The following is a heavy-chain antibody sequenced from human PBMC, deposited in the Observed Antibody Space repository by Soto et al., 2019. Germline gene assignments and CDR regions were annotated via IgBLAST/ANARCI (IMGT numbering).Heavy chain of an antibody. CDR2: IYSGGST. D-gene: IGHD3-16*01. Sequence: GGSLRLSCAASGFTVSSNYMSWVRQAPGKGLEWVSVIYSGGSTYYADSVKGRFTISRDNTKNTMYLQMSSLRAEDTAVYYCERGPPLPDWLSLGNYYYYYVMDLWGQGTKVTVSS. V-gene: IGHV3-53*01. CDR3: ERGPPLPDWLSLGNYYYYYVMDL. J-gene: IGHJ6*02. CDR1: GFTVSSNY.